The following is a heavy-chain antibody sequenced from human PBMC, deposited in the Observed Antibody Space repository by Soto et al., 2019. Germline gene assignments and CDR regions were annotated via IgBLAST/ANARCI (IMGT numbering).Heavy chain of an antibody. CDR3: VRGWIQTYYYDYAMDV. CDR1: GFTFDDYG. CDR2: IKWNGGST. D-gene: IGHD5-18*01. Sequence: EVLLVESGGGVVRPGGSLRLSCAASGFTFDDYGMSWVRQAPGKGLEWVSGIKWNGGSTGYADSVKGRFTISRDNARTSLYVQMNCRTAADTALYYCVRGWIQTYYYDYAMDVWGQGTTVIGSS. J-gene: IGHJ6*02. V-gene: IGHV3-20*04.